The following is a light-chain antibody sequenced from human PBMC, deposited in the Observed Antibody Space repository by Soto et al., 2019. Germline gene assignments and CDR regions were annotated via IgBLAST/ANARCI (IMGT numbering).Light chain of an antibody. CDR2: AAS. V-gene: IGKV1-8*01. CDR3: QHYYSYPYT. Sequence: AIRMTQSPSSLSASIGDRVTITCRTSTVVSNYLAWYQQKPGKAPNALIYAASFLQSGVPSRFSGSGSGTDFSLTISFLQSEDFATYYCQHYYSYPYTFGQGTTLQMK. CDR1: TVVSNY. J-gene: IGKJ2*01.